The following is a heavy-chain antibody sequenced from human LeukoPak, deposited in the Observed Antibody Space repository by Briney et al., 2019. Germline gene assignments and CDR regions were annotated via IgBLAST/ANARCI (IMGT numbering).Heavy chain of an antibody. V-gene: IGHV3-30*04. CDR2: ISYDGSNK. D-gene: IGHD4-23*01. CDR1: GFTFSSYA. CDR3: ARDYGGNSGFDY. J-gene: IGHJ4*02. Sequence: GGSLRLSCAASGFTFSSYAMHWVRQAPGKGLEWVAVISYDGSNKYYADPVKGRFTISRDNSKNTLYLQMNSLRAEDTAVYYCARDYGGNSGFDYWGQGTLVTVSS.